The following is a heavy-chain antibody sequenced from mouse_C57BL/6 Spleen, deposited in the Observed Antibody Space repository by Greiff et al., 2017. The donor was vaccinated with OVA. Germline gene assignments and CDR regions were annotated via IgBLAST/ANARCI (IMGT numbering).Heavy chain of an antibody. Sequence: QVQLQQSDAELVKPGASVKISCKVSGYTFTDHTIHWMKQRHEQGLEWIGYIYPRDGSTKYNEKFKGKATLTADKSSSTAYMQLNSLTSEDSAVYFCAREDLSYYGSSSYFDVWGTGTTVTVSS. CDR1: GYTFTDHT. CDR2: IYPRDGST. V-gene: IGHV1-78*01. D-gene: IGHD1-1*01. J-gene: IGHJ1*03. CDR3: AREDLSYYGSSSYFDV.